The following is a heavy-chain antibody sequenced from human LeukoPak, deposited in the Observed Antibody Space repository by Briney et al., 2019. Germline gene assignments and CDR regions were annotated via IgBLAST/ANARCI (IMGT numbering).Heavy chain of an antibody. V-gene: IGHV4-59*11. CDR2: IYYGGST. J-gene: IGHJ2*01. Sequence: SETLSLTCTVSGGSISSHYWSWIRQPPGKGLEWIGYIYYGGSTSYNPSLKSRVTISVDTPKNQFSLKLSSVTAADTAVYYCAGEDIAAAANDLWGRGTLVTVSS. CDR1: GGSISSHY. CDR3: AGEDIAAAANDL. D-gene: IGHD6-25*01.